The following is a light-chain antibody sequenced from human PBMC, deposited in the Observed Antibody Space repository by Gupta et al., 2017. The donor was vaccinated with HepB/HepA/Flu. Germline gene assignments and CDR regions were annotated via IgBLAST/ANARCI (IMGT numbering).Light chain of an antibody. CDR3: QQRRDWPLT. Sequence: EIVLTQSPATLSLSPGERATLSCRASQSLNSYLAWFQQRPGQAPRLLIYDASNRATGIPARFSGSGSGTDFTLTSSSLEPEDFAVYYCQQRRDWPLTFGGGTKVEIK. CDR1: QSLNSY. V-gene: IGKV3-11*01. J-gene: IGKJ4*01. CDR2: DAS.